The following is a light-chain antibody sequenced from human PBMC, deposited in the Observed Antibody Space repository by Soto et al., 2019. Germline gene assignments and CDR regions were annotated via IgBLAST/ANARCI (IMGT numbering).Light chain of an antibody. V-gene: IGKV3-11*01. CDR3: QQHINRLS. CDR2: DAS. CDR1: QSVSNY. Sequence: EIVLTQSPAPLSLSPGERATLSCRSSQSVSNYLAWYQQKPGQAPRLLIYDASNRATGIPARFSGSGSGTDFTLTISTLEPEDFAVYYCQQHINRLSFGGGTKVEIK. J-gene: IGKJ4*01.